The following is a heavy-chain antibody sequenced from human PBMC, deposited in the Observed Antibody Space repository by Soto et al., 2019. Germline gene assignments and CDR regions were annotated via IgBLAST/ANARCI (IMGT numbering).Heavy chain of an antibody. Sequence: ASVKVSCKASGYTFTSYDINWVRQATGQGFEWMGWMNPNSGNTGYAQKFQGRVAMTRNTSISTAYMELSSLRSEDTAVYYCARVPIVVLPAATDAFDIWGQGTMVTVSS. CDR2: MNPNSGNT. J-gene: IGHJ3*02. D-gene: IGHD2-2*01. V-gene: IGHV1-8*01. CDR3: ARVPIVVLPAATDAFDI. CDR1: GYTFTSYD.